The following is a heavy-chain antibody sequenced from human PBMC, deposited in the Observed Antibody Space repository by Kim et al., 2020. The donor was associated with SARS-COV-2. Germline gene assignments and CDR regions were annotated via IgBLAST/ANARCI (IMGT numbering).Heavy chain of an antibody. CDR2: IRSKANSYAT. D-gene: IGHD5-12*01. Sequence: GGSLRLSCAASGFTFSGSAMHWVRQASGKGLEWVGRIRSKANSYATAYAASVKGRFTISRDDSKNTAYLQMNSLKTEDTAVYYCTRGYSGYDWGSSMYYYYGMDVWGQGTTVTVSS. V-gene: IGHV3-73*01. CDR1: GFTFSGSA. CDR3: TRGYSGYDWGSSMYYYYGMDV. J-gene: IGHJ6*02.